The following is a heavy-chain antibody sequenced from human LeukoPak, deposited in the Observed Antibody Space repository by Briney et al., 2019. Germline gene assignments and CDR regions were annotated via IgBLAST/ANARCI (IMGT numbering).Heavy chain of an antibody. CDR2: IYYSGST. D-gene: IGHD6-13*01. Sequence: PSETLSLTCTVSGGSISSSSYYWGWIRQPPGKGLEWIGSIYYSGSTYYNPSLKSRVTISVDTSKNQFSLKLSSVTAADTAVYCCARGSSSWYYYMDVWGKGTTVTVSS. CDR3: ARGSSSWYYYMDV. CDR1: GGSISSSSYY. J-gene: IGHJ6*03. V-gene: IGHV4-39*01.